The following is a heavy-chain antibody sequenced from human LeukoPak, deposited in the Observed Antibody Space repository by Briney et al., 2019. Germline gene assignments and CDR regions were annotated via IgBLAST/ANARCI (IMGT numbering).Heavy chain of an antibody. V-gene: IGHV3-21*01. CDR1: GFTFSSYS. J-gene: IGHJ1*01. CDR3: ARDMAGYCSSTSCLVQH. CDR2: ISSSSSYI. Sequence: GGSLRLSCAASGFTFSSYSMNWVRQAPGKGLEWVSPISSSSSYIYYADSVKGRFTISRDNAKNSLYLQMNSLRAEDTAVYYCARDMAGYCSSTSCLVQHWGQGTLVTVSS. D-gene: IGHD2-2*01.